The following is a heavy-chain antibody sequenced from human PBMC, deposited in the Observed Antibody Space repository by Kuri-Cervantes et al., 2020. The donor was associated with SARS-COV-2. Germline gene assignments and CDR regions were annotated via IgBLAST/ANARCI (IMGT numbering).Heavy chain of an antibody. CDR1: GFTFSSYA. Sequence: GGSLRLSCSASGFTFSSYAMHWVRQAPGKGLEYVSAISSNGGSTYYADSVKGRFTISRNNSKNTLYLQMNSLRAEDTAVYYCARGPPEDGLTAFFDYWGQGTLVTVSS. CDR2: ISSNGGST. CDR3: ARGPPEDGLTAFFDY. D-gene: IGHD5-24*01. V-gene: IGHV3-64*04. J-gene: IGHJ4*02.